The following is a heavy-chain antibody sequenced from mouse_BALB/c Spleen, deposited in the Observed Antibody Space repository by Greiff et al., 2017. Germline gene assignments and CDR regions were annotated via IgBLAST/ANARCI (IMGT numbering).Heavy chain of an antibody. CDR2: INPSNGRT. D-gene: IGHD3-2*02. CDR3: VPRLADY. CDR1: GYTFTSYW. Sequence: QVQLQQPGAELVKPGASVKLSCKASGYTFTSYWMHWVKQRPGQGLEWIGEINPSNGRTNYNEKFKSKATLTVDKSSSTAYMQLSSLTSEDSAVYYCVPRLADYWGQGTTLTVSS. J-gene: IGHJ2*01. V-gene: IGHV1S81*02.